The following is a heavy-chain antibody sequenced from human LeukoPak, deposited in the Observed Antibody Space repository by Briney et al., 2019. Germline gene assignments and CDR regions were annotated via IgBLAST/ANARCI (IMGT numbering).Heavy chain of an antibody. CDR3: ARASGSGSYLSFDY. CDR2: ISAYNGNT. Sequence: ASVKVSCKASGYTFTSYGIIWVRQAPGQGLEWMGWISAYNGNTNYAQKLQGRVTMTTDTSTSTAYMELRSLRSDDTAVYYCARASGSGSYLSFDYWGQGTLVTVSS. V-gene: IGHV1-18*01. CDR1: GYTFTSYG. D-gene: IGHD3-10*01. J-gene: IGHJ4*02.